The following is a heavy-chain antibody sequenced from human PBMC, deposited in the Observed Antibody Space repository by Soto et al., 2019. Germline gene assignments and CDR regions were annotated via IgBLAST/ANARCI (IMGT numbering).Heavy chain of an antibody. J-gene: IGHJ2*01. CDR1: GVSMSSYY. Sequence: QVQLQESGPGLVKPSETLSLTCTVSGVSMSSYYWSWMRQPPGKGLEWIGCIYNSGDTNYNPSLKSRVXXSXDXPRNQLSLKLSSVTAADTAVYYCARSSGDPYWYFDLWGRGTLVTVSS. V-gene: IGHV4-59*01. D-gene: IGHD4-17*01. CDR2: IYNSGDT. CDR3: ARSSGDPYWYFDL.